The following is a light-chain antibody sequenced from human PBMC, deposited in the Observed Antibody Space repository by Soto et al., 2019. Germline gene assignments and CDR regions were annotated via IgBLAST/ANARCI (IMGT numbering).Light chain of an antibody. J-gene: IGKJ1*01. CDR3: QQTYSIPWT. CDR1: QSINTY. CDR2: AAS. V-gene: IGKV1-39*01. Sequence: DIQMTQSPSSLSASVGDRVTITCRASQSINTYLNWYHQKPGKAPKLLVYAASSLQTGVPSRFSGSGSETDFTLTISSLQPEDFATYYCQQTYSIPWTFGQGTKVEIK.